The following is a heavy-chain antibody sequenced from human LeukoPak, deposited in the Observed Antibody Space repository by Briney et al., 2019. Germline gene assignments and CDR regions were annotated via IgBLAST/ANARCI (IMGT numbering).Heavy chain of an antibody. D-gene: IGHD6-19*01. J-gene: IGHJ4*02. Sequence: GRSLRLSCAASGFTFSSYAMHWVRQAPGKGLEWVAVISYDGTNKYYADSVKGRFTITRDNSKNTLFLQMNTLRTEDTAVYYCAKGGPTVYSSGSLSQNGYFDYWGQGTLLTVSS. CDR1: GFTFSSYA. CDR3: AKGGPTVYSSGSLSQNGYFDY. CDR2: ISYDGTNK. V-gene: IGHV3-30*18.